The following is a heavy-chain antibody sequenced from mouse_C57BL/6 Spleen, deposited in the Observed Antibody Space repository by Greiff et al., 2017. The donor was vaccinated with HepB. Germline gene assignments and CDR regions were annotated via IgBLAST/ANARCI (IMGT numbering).Heavy chain of an antibody. CDR2: ISSGSSTI. J-gene: IGHJ4*01. CDR1: GFTFSDYG. CDR3: ARDELYYDSFYAMDY. Sequence: DVMLVESGGGLVKPGGSLKLSCAASGFTFSDYGMHWVRQAPEKGLEWVAYISSGSSTIYYADTVKGRFTISRDNAKNTLFLQMTSLRSEDTAMYYCARDELYYDSFYAMDYWGQGTSVTVSS. V-gene: IGHV5-17*01. D-gene: IGHD2-4*01.